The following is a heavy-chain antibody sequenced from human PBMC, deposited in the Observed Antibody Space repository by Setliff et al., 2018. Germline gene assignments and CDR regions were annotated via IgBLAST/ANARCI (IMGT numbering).Heavy chain of an antibody. CDR2: IFYSGCT. V-gene: IGHV4-61*01. CDR1: GGSVSISSYY. D-gene: IGHD4-17*01. CDR3: ARDSRVSGDYYYHMDV. J-gene: IGHJ6*03. Sequence: KPSETLSLTCTVSGGSVSISSYYWSWIRQPPGKGLEWIGYIFYSGCTKYNPSLKSRVTISVDTSKNQFSLKLTSVTAADTAVYYCARDSRVSGDYYYHMDVWGKGTTVTVSS.